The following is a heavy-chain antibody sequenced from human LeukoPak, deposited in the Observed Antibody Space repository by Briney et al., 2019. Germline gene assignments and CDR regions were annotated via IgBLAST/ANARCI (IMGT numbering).Heavy chain of an antibody. Sequence: PGGSLRLSCAASGFAVSSNYMSWVRQAPGKGLEWVSVIYSGGSTYYADSVKGRFTISRDNSKNALYLQMNSLRAEDTAVYYCARDDYYGSHLSYWGQGTLVTVSS. D-gene: IGHD3-10*01. CDR3: ARDDYYGSHLSY. V-gene: IGHV3-66*01. CDR2: IYSGGST. CDR1: GFAVSSNY. J-gene: IGHJ4*02.